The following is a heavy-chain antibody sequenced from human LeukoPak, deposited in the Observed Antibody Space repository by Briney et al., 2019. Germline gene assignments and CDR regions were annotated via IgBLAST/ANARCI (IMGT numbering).Heavy chain of an antibody. D-gene: IGHD3-3*01. Sequence: GGSLRLSCAASGFNFDDYVMSWVRQAPGKGLEWVSGINWNGGSRGYADSVKGRFTISRDNAKNSLYLQMNSLRAEDTALYYCARGRTSSRFLEWLLRYRKYYYYYMDVWGKGTTVTVSS. CDR1: GFNFDDYV. V-gene: IGHV3-20*04. CDR2: INWNGGSR. CDR3: ARGRTSSRFLEWLLRYRKYYYYYMDV. J-gene: IGHJ6*03.